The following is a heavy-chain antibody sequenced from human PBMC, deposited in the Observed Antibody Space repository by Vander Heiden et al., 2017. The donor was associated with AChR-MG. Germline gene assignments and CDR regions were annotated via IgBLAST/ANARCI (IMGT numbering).Heavy chain of an antibody. CDR2: IKQDGSEK. V-gene: IGHV3-7*01. Sequence: EVQLVESGGGLVQPGGSLRPSCAASGFTFSSYWMSWVRQAPGKGLEWVANIKQDGSEKYYVDSVKGRFTISRDNAKNSLYLQMNSLRAEDTAVYYCARETYPGIAAADADYWGQGTLVTVSS. CDR3: ARETYPGIAAADADY. J-gene: IGHJ4*02. CDR1: GFTFSSYW. D-gene: IGHD6-13*01.